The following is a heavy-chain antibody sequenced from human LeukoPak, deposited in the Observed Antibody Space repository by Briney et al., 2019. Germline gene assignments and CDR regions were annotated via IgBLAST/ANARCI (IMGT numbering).Heavy chain of an antibody. V-gene: IGHV1-2*02. J-gene: IGHJ4*02. Sequence: ASVKVSCKASGYTFTGYYMHWVRQAPGQGLEWMGWINPNSGGTNYAQKFQGRVTMTRDTSISTAYMELSRLRSDDTALYYCARDRGNYYDSSGQLDYWGQGTLVTVSS. D-gene: IGHD3-22*01. CDR2: INPNSGGT. CDR1: GYTFTGYY. CDR3: ARDRGNYYDSSGQLDY.